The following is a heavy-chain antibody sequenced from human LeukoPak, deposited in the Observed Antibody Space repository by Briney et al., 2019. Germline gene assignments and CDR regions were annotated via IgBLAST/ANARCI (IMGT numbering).Heavy chain of an antibody. J-gene: IGHJ4*02. Sequence: GGSLRLSCAASGFTFSSYGMYWVRPAPGKGLEWVAFIRYDGSNKYYADSVKGRSTISRDNSKNTLYLQMNSLRAEDTAVYYCAKEAHSSSWYWYYIDYWGQGTLVTVSS. CDR3: AKEAHSSSWYWYYIDY. V-gene: IGHV3-30*02. CDR2: IRYDGSNK. D-gene: IGHD6-13*01. CDR1: GFTFSSYG.